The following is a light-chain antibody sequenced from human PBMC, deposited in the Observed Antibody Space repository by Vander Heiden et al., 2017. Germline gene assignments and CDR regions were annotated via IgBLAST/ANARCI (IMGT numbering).Light chain of an antibody. V-gene: IGKV3-20*01. CDR3: QQYGSSPPYT. CDR2: GAS. J-gene: IGKJ2*01. CDR1: QSVSSSY. Sequence: IVLTQSPGTLSLSPGDRATLPCRASQSVSSSYLAWYQQNPGQAPRLLIYGASSRATRIPYRFSGRGSGTDFTLTISSLEPEDFAVYYCQQYGSSPPYTFGQGTKLEIK.